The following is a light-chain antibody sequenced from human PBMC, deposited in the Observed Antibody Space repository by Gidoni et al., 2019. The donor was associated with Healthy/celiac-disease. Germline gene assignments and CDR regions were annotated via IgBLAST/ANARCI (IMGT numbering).Light chain of an antibody. CDR3: QQYGSSPLT. CDR1: QSVSSSY. V-gene: IGKV3-20*01. CDR2: GAS. J-gene: IGKJ4*01. Sequence: EIVLPQSPGTLSLSPGERATLSCRASQSVSSSYLAWYQQKPGQAPRLLIYGASSRATGTPDRFSGSGSGTDFTLTISRLEPEDFAVYYWQQYGSSPLTFGGGTKVEIK.